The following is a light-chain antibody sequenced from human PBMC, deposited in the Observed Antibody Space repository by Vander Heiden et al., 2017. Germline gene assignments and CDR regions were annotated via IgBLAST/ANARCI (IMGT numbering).Light chain of an antibody. CDR3: QQLNSFPIT. V-gene: IGKV1-9*01. CDR1: QGISNY. CDR2: VAS. J-gene: IGKJ5*01. Sequence: DIQLTQSPSFLSASVGDRVTITCRASQGISNYLAWYQQRPGQAPKLLIYVASTLQSGVPSRFSGSGSGTEFTLTISSRQPEDFATYYCQQLNSFPITFGQGTLLEIK.